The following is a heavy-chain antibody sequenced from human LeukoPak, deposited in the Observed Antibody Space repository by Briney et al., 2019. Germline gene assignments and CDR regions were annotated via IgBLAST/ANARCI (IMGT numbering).Heavy chain of an antibody. CDR1: GYTFTGYY. V-gene: IGHV1-2*02. D-gene: IGHD6-13*01. J-gene: IGHJ5*02. Sequence: GASVKVSCKASGYTFTGYYMHWVRQAPGQGLEWMGWINPNSGGTNYAQKFQGRVTMTRDTSISTAYMELSRLRSDDTAVYYCARDPMAAADNWFDPWGQGTLVTVSS. CDR2: INPNSGGT. CDR3: ARDPMAAADNWFDP.